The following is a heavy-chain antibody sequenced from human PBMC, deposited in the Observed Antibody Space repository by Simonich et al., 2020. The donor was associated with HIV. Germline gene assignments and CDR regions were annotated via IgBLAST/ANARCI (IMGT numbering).Heavy chain of an antibody. CDR1: GGSFSGYY. V-gene: IGHV4-34*01. J-gene: IGHJ3*02. Sequence: QVQLQQWGAGLLKSSETLSLTCAVYGGSFSGYYWSWIRQPPGKGLELLGEITYSGRTNHNPSLKSRVTISVDTSKSQFSLKLKSVTAADTAVYYCAREVGYYPPHLEENNAFDIWGQGTMVTVSS. D-gene: IGHD3-10*01. CDR3: AREVGYYPPHLEENNAFDI. CDR2: ITYSGRT.